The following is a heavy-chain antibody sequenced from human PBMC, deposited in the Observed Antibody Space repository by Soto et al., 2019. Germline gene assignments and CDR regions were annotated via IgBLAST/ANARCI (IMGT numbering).Heavy chain of an antibody. CDR3: TSSHGLPGQDY. CDR1: EFTFSRYW. V-gene: IGHV3-74*01. D-gene: IGHD3-10*01. J-gene: IGHJ4*02. Sequence: EVQLVESGGGLVQPGESLRLSCAASEFTFSRYWMHWVRQAPGKGLVWVSQINEDGSGTNYADSVKGRFTISRDNAKNMLYLQMNSLRVEDTAMYYCTSSHGLPGQDYWSQGSLVTVSS. CDR2: INEDGSGT.